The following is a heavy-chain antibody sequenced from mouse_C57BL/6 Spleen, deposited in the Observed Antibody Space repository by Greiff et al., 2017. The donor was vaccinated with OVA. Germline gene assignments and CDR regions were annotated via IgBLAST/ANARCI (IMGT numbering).Heavy chain of an antibody. CDR2: ISYDGSN. Sequence: EVQLVESGPGLVKPSQSLSLTCSVTGYSITSGYYWNWIRQFPGNKLEWMGYISYDGSNNYNPSLKNRISITRDTSKNQFFLKLNSVTTEDTATYYGARDGNYLSYWYFDVWGTGTTVTVSS. V-gene: IGHV3-6*01. D-gene: IGHD2-1*01. CDR3: ARDGNYLSYWYFDV. CDR1: GYSITSGYY. J-gene: IGHJ1*03.